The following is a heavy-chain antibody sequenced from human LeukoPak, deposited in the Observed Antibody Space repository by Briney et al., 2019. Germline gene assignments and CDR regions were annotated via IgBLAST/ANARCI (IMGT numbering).Heavy chain of an antibody. J-gene: IGHJ6*03. V-gene: IGHV1-18*01. CDR1: GYTFTSYG. D-gene: IGHD6-13*01. CDR3: ARVVGLTGYSSSWYSGYYYYMDV. CDR2: ISAYNGNT. Sequence: ASVKVSCKASGYTFTSYGFSWVRQAPGQGLEWMGWISAYNGNTNYTQKLQGRVTMTTDTSTNTAYMELRSLRSDDTAVYYCARVVGLTGYSSSWYSGYYYYMDVWGKGTTVTVSS.